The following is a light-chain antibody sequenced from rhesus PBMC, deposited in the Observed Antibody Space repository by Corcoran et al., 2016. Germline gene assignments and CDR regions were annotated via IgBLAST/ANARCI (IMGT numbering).Light chain of an antibody. CDR2: ATS. J-gene: IGKJ4*01. V-gene: IGKV1-33*02. CDR1: QTINNY. CDR3: HEDNGYPLT. Sequence: DIQMTQSPSSLSASTGDRVTISCQASQTINNYLAWYQQKPGKAPKLLISATSSLQSGVPSRFSGSGSWADITLAVTKLRPDDFATYCCHEDNGYPLTFSGGSKVEI.